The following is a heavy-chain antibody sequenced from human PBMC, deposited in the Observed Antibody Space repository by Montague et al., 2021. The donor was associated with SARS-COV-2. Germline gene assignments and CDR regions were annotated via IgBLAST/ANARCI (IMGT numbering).Heavy chain of an antibody. V-gene: IGHV4-31*03. D-gene: IGHD3-16*01. CDR2: IDKSGTT. J-gene: IGHJ6*02. CDR1: GGSISYGGYI. CDR3: ARDRGGIDV. Sequence: TLSLTCTVSGGSISYGGYIWNWLRPHPGKGLEWIVYIDKSGTTQHSPSLKSRVSLSVDTSKNQFSLNLRSATAADTALSYCARDRGGIDVWGQGTTVIVSS.